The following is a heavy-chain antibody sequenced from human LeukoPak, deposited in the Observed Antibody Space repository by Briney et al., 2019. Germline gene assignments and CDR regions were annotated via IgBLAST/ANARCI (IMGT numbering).Heavy chain of an antibody. CDR1: GYSFTSYW. Sequence: GESLKISCKGSGYSFTSYWIGWVRQMPGKGLEWMGIIYPGDSDTRYSPSFQGQVTISADKSISTAYLQWSSLKASDTAMYYCARNLGPSGSGHYPGYWGQGTLVTVSS. D-gene: IGHD3-10*01. V-gene: IGHV5-51*01. CDR3: ARNLGPSGSGHYPGY. CDR2: IYPGDSDT. J-gene: IGHJ4*02.